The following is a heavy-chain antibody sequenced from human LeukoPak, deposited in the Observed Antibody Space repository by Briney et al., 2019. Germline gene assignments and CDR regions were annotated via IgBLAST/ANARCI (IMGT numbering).Heavy chain of an antibody. Sequence: GGSLRLSCAASGFTFSGYSMSWVRQAPGKGLEWVASINQEGSDKYYVDSVKGRFTISRDNAKNSLYLQVSGLRAEDTAVYYCAGLGSLPGNPRDYWGQGTLVTVSS. CDR3: AGLGSLPGNPRDY. J-gene: IGHJ4*02. CDR2: INQEGSDK. V-gene: IGHV3-7*01. D-gene: IGHD2-15*01. CDR1: GFTFSGYS.